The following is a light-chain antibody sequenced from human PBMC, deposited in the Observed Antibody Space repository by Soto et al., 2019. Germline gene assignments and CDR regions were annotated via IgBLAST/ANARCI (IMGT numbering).Light chain of an antibody. CDR2: EVS. CDR1: TSDIGAYNY. J-gene: IGLJ2*01. CDR3: SSYSNINTPVI. Sequence: QSALTQPASVSGSPGQSVTISCTRTTSDIGAYNYVSWYQQYPDKVPRLFIYEVSHRPSGISNRFSGSKSGNTASLTISGLQAEDEADYYCSSYSNINTPVIFGGGTKVTVL. V-gene: IGLV2-14*01.